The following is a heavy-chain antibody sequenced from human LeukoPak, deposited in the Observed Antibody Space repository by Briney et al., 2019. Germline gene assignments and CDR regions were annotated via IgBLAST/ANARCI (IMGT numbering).Heavy chain of an antibody. D-gene: IGHD5-12*01. CDR2: INPNSGGT. V-gene: IGHV1-2*02. CDR1: GYTFTGYY. Sequence: ASVKVSCKASGYTFTGYYMHRVRQAPGQGLEWMGWINPNSGGTNYAQKFQGRVTMTRNTSISTAYMELSSLRSEDTAVYYCARGGSGYNSLYYYYYGMDVWGQGTTVTVSS. CDR3: ARGGSGYNSLYYYYYGMDV. J-gene: IGHJ6*02.